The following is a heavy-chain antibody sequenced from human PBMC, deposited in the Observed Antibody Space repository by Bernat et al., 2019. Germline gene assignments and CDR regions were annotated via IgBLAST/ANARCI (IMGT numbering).Heavy chain of an antibody. CDR3: AREDRMKTNDY. J-gene: IGHJ4*02. CDR1: GFTFSSYA. Sequence: VQLVESGGGVVQPGRSLRLSCAASGFTFSSYAMHWVRQAPGKGLEWVAVISYDGSNKYYADSVKGRFTISRDNSKNTLYLQMNSLRAEDTAVYYCAREDRMKTNDYWGQGTLVTVSS. CDR2: ISYDGSNK. D-gene: IGHD1-14*01. V-gene: IGHV3-30-3*01.